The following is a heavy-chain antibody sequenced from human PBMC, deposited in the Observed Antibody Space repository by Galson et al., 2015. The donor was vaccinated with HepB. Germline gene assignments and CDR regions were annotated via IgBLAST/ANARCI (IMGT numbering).Heavy chain of an antibody. Sequence: SLRLSCAASGFSVSTNYMSWVRQAPGKGLEWVSVAYSGNRSDYADSVKGRFTVSRHNSKNTLFLQMNSLRTEDTAMYYCVRHSTPNLSKWYFDLWGRGTLVTVSS. CDR1: GFSVSTNY. CDR3: VRHSTPNLSKWYFDL. CDR2: AYSGNRS. V-gene: IGHV3-53*04. J-gene: IGHJ2*01. D-gene: IGHD3/OR15-3a*01.